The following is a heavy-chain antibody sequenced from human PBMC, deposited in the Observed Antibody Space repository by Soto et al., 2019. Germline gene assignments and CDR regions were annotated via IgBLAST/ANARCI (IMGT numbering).Heavy chain of an antibody. CDR3: ARYPYTSYCSDGSCSYDAFDI. CDR1: GYSFTCYD. Sequence: ASVKVSCKASGYSFTCYDVNWVRQATGQGLEWMGWMNPNSGNTAFAEKFQGRVTMTRDTPISTAYMELSGLTSEDTAVYYCARYPYTSYCSDGSCSYDAFDIWGQGTVVTVSS. D-gene: IGHD2-15*01. CDR2: MNPNSGNT. V-gene: IGHV1-8*01. J-gene: IGHJ3*02.